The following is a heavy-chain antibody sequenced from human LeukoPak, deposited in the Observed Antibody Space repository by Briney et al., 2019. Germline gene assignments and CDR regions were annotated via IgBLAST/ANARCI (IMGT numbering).Heavy chain of an antibody. CDR1: GGSFSGYY. CDR2: IHHSGST. Sequence: PSETLSLTCAVYGGSFSGYYWSWIRQPPGEGLEWIGEIHHSGSTNYNPSLKSRVTISVGTSKNQFSLKLTSVTAADTAVYYCARGLEQLVSLGAFDIWAQGTMVTVSS. V-gene: IGHV4-34*01. CDR3: ARGLEQLVSLGAFDI. J-gene: IGHJ3*02. D-gene: IGHD6-13*01.